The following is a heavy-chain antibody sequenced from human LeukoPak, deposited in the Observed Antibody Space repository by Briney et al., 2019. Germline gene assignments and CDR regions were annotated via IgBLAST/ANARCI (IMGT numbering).Heavy chain of an antibody. Sequence: ASVKVSCKASGYTFTSYYMHWVRQAPGQGLEWMGIINPSGGSTRYAQKFQGRVTMTRDTSTSTVYMELSSLRSEDTAVYYCARVAEATNWFDPWGQGTLVTVSS. V-gene: IGHV1-46*01. CDR3: ARVAEATNWFDP. CDR1: GYTFTSYY. J-gene: IGHJ5*02. CDR2: INPSGGST.